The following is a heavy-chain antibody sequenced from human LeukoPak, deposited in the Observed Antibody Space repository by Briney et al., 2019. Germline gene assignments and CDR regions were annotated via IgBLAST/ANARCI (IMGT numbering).Heavy chain of an antibody. CDR3: AREIVRGYYDSSGYPDY. J-gene: IGHJ4*02. D-gene: IGHD3-22*01. CDR2: INHSGST. V-gene: IGHV4-34*01. CDR1: GGSFSGYY. Sequence: SETLSLTCTVYGGSFSGYYWSWIRQPPGKGLEWIGEINHSGSTNYNPSLKSRVTISVDTSKNQFSLKLSSVTAADTAVYYCAREIVRGYYDSSGYPDYWGQGTLVTVSS.